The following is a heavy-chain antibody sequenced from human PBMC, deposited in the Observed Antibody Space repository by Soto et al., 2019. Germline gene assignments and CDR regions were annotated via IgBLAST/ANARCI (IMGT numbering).Heavy chain of an antibody. CDR2: ISSSSSYI. CDR1: GFTFSSYS. D-gene: IGHD4-17*01. CDR3: ARATRSYGDSYYFDY. V-gene: IGHV3-21*01. J-gene: IGHJ4*02. Sequence: GGSLRLSCAASGFTFSSYSMNWVRQAPGKGLEWVSSISSSSSYIYYADSVKGRFTISRDNAKNSLYLQMNSLRAEDTAVYYCARATRSYGDSYYFDYWGQGTLVTVSS.